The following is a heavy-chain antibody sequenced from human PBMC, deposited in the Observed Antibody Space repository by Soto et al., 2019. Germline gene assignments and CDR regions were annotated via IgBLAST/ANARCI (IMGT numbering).Heavy chain of an antibody. CDR2: ISSSSSYI. J-gene: IGHJ4*02. D-gene: IGHD4-17*01. CDR1: GFDFSTYS. V-gene: IGHV3-21*01. CDR3: ARDRDYTVTNSDY. Sequence: LRLSCKASGFDFSTYSMNWVRQAPGKGLEWVSSISSSSSYIYYADSVKGRFTISRDNAKNSLYLQMNSLRAEDTAVYYCARDRDYTVTNSDYWGQGTLVTVSS.